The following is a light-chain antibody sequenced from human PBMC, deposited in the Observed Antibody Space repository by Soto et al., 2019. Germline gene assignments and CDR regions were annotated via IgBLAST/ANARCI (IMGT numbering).Light chain of an antibody. V-gene: IGKV3-20*01. Sequence: IVLTQSPGTLSLSPGDRATLSCRASRAITSSFLAWYQQKPGQALRLLIYGAATRATGNTDMFNGSGSGTDFPLIISRLEPEHFEVYYCQQFGGSPLLTLGPGTKVDIK. J-gene: IGKJ3*01. CDR1: RAITSSF. CDR2: GAA. CDR3: QQFGGSPLLT.